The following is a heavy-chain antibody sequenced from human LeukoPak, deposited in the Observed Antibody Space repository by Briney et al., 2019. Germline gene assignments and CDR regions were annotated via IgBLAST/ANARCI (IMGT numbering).Heavy chain of an antibody. CDR3: ARVGGDYETDFDY. CDR1: GYTFTGYY. V-gene: IGHV1-8*03. D-gene: IGHD1-26*01. Sequence: ASVKVSCKASGYTFTGYYMHWVRQAPGQGLEWMGWINPNSGGTGYAQKFQGRVTITRNTSISTAYMELSSLRSEDTAVYYCARVGGDYETDFDYWGQGTLVTVSS. J-gene: IGHJ4*02. CDR2: INPNSGGT.